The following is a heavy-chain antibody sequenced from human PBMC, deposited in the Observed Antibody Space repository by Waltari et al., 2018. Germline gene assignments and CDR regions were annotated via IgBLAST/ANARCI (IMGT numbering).Heavy chain of an antibody. J-gene: IGHJ4*02. D-gene: IGHD2-21*02. CDR1: GGTFSSHA. CDR3: ARDRGYGGNSAYFDY. CDR2: IIPSFGTA. Sequence: QVQLVQSGAEVKKPGSSVQVSCQASGGTFSSHATSWCRPAPGQGLGWMGRIIPSFGTANYAQKFQGRVTITADESTSTAYMELSSLRSEDTAVYYCARDRGYGGNSAYFDYWGQGTLVTVSS. V-gene: IGHV1-69*15.